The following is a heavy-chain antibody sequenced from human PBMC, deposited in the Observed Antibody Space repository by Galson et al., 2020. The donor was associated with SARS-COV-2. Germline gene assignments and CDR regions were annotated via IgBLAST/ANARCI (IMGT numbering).Heavy chain of an antibody. CDR3: ARSGDYYGSGSYGWFDP. Sequence: SEPLSLTCTVSGGSISSYYWSWIRQPPGKGLEWIGYIYYSGSTNYNPSLKSRVTISVDTSKNQFSLKLSSVTAADTAVYYCARSGDYYGSGSYGWFDPWGQGTLVTVSS. V-gene: IGHV4-59*01. CDR1: GGSISSYY. D-gene: IGHD3-10*01. J-gene: IGHJ5*02. CDR2: IYYSGST.